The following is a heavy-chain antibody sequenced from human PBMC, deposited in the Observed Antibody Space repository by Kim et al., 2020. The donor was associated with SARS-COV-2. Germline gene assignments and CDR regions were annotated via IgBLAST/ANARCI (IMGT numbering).Heavy chain of an antibody. CDR3: TTESPSIAALPGVVDYFDY. J-gene: IGHJ4*02. Sequence: GGSLRLSCAASGFTFSNAWMSWVRQAPGKGLEWVGRIKSKTDGGTTDYAAPVKGRFTISRDDSKNTLYLQMNSLKTEDTAVYYCTTESPSIAALPGVVDYFDYWGQGTLVTVSS. V-gene: IGHV3-15*01. CDR1: GFTFSNAW. D-gene: IGHD6-6*01. CDR2: IKSKTDGGTT.